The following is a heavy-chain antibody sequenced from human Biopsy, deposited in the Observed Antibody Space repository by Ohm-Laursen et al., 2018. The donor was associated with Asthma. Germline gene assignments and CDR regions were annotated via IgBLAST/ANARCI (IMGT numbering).Heavy chain of an antibody. V-gene: IGHV3-30-3*01. Sequence: SLRLSCTALRFTYEMHWVRQAPGKGLEWVAVISYDGSSIYYADSVKGRFTISRDNSKNTLSLQMNSLTAEDTAVYYCAREGVAGTHIEDWGQGTLVTVSP. CDR2: ISYDGSSI. J-gene: IGHJ4*02. D-gene: IGHD6-19*01. CDR1: RFTYE. CDR3: AREGVAGTHIED.